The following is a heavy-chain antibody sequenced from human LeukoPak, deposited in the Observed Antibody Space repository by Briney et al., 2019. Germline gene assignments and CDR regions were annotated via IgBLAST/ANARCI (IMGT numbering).Heavy chain of an antibody. CDR1: GFTFSNYW. J-gene: IGHJ4*02. V-gene: IGHV3-7*05. CDR3: ARGNSSNWDHHYDY. Sequence: GGSLRLSCAASGFTFSNYWMTWVRQAPGKGLEWVANIKQDGSEKYYVDSVKGRFTISRDNAKNSLYLQVNSLTAEDTAVYYCARGNSSNWDHHYDYGGQGTLVTVSS. D-gene: IGHD6-13*01. CDR2: IKQDGSEK.